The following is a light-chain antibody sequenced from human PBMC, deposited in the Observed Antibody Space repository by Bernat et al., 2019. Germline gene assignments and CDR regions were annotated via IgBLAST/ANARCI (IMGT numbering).Light chain of an antibody. Sequence: DIQLTQSPSSLSASVGDRVTITCQASQDITYYLNWYQQKPGRAPRLLIYDASNLETGVPSRFSGSGSGTHFTVTISSLQPEDVATYYCQQYSNFPPITFGPGTKVDI. V-gene: IGKV1-33*01. CDR1: QDITYY. J-gene: IGKJ3*01. CDR3: QQYSNFPPIT. CDR2: DAS.